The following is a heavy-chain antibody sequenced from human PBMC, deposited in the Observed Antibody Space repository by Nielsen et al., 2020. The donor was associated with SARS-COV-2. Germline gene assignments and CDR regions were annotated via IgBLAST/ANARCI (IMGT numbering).Heavy chain of an antibody. J-gene: IGHJ6*02. V-gene: IGHV3-30*03. D-gene: IGHD3-3*01. CDR3: AAGERDYDFWSGPLYGMDV. CDR2: ISYDGSNK. Sequence: GESLKISCAASGFTFSTSGMHWVRQAPGKGLEWVAVISYDGSNKYYADSVKGRFTISRDNSKNTLYLQMNSLRAEDTAVYYCAAGERDYDFWSGPLYGMDVWGQGTTVTVSS. CDR1: GFTFSTSG.